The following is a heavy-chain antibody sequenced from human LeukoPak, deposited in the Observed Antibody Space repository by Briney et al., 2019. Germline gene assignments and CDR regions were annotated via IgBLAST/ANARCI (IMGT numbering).Heavy chain of an antibody. Sequence: GGSLRLSCAAYGFTFSSYWMSWVRQAPGKGLEWVANIKQDGSEKYYVDSVKGRFTISRDNAKNSLYLQMNSLRAEDTAVYYCARVRRLGYFDYWGQGTLVTVSS. J-gene: IGHJ4*02. CDR3: ARVRRLGYFDY. CDR1: GFTFSSYW. D-gene: IGHD4-17*01. V-gene: IGHV3-7*01. CDR2: IKQDGSEK.